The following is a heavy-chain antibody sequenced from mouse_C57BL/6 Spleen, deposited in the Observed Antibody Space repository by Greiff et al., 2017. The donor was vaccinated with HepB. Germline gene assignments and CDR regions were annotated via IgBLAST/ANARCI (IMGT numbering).Heavy chain of an antibody. J-gene: IGHJ2*01. CDR1: GYTFTSYG. V-gene: IGHV1-81*01. D-gene: IGHD3-2*02. CDR3: ASGETSHATHYFDY. CDR2: IYPRSGNT. Sequence: QVQLKQSGAELARPGASVKLSCKASGYTFTSYGISWVKQRTGQGLEWIGEIYPRSGNTYYNEKFKGKATLTADKSSSTAYMELRSLPSEDSAVYDFASGETSHATHYFDYWGQGTTLTVSS.